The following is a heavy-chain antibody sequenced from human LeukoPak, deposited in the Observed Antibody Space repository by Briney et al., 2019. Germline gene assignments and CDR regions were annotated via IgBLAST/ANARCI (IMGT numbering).Heavy chain of an antibody. J-gene: IGHJ6*02. D-gene: IGHD3-9*01. CDR1: GYTFTSHY. V-gene: IGHV1-46*01. CDR2: INPSGGST. CDR3: ATSSPYYDILTGRALHYYYGMDV. Sequence: ASVKVSCKASGYTFTSHYMHWVRQAPGQGLEWMGIINPSGGSTSYAQRFQGRVTMTRDTSTSTVYMELSSLRSEDTAVYHCATSSPYYDILTGRALHYYYGMDVWGQGTTVTVSS.